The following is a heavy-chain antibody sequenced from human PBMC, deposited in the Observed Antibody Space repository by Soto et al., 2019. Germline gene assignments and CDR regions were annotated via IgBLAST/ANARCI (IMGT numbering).Heavy chain of an antibody. CDR1: GGSFSGYY. CDR2: INHSGST. CDR3: ARTGADSGSYYNYFDY. D-gene: IGHD1-26*01. J-gene: IGHJ4*02. V-gene: IGHV4-34*01. Sequence: QVQLQQWGAGLLKPSETLSLTCAVYGGSFSGYYWSWIRQPPGKGLEWIGEINHSGSTNYNPSLKSRVTISVDTSKNQFSLKLSSVTAADTAVYYCARTGADSGSYYNYFDYWGQGTLVTVSS.